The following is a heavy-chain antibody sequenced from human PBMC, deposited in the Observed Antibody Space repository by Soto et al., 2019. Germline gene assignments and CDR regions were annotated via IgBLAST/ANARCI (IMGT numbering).Heavy chain of an antibody. V-gene: IGHV4-31*03. D-gene: IGHD3-22*01. CDR1: GGSIRSGGYY. Sequence: SETLSLTYTVSGGSIRSGGYYWSWIRQHPGKGLEWIGYIYYSGSTYYNPSLKSRVTISVDTSRNQFSLKLSSVTAADTAVYYCASLHYSDTSGLADWAQGPLVTVS. CDR2: IYYSGST. J-gene: IGHJ4*02. CDR3: ASLHYSDTSGLAD.